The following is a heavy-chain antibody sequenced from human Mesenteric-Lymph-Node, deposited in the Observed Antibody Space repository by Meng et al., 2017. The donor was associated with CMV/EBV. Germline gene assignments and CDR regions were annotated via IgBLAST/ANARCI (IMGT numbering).Heavy chain of an antibody. CDR1: GFTFSNFA. J-gene: IGHJ4*02. V-gene: IGHV3-23*01. Sequence: ESLKISCAASGFTFSNFAMSWVRQAPGKGLEWVSPITASGGSTYYADSVKGRFTISRDNSKNTLYLQMNRLRAEDTAVYYCAKVDSGSWYRGFFDYWGQGTLVTVSS. CDR2: ITASGGST. CDR3: AKVDSGSWYRGFFDY. D-gene: IGHD6-13*01.